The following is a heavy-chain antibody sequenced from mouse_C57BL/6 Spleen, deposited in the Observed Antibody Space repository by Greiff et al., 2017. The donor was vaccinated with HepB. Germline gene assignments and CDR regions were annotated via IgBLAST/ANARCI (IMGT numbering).Heavy chain of an antibody. CDR2: IDPSDSYT. CDR3: ARFYSGSSYPYAMDY. D-gene: IGHD1-1*01. Sequence: QVQLQQPGAELVKPGASVKLSCKASGYTFTSYWMQWVKQRPGQGLEWIGEIDPSDSYTNYNQKFKGKATLTVDTSSSTAYMQLSSLTSEDSAVYYCARFYSGSSYPYAMDYWGQGTSVTVSS. V-gene: IGHV1-50*01. J-gene: IGHJ4*01. CDR1: GYTFTSYW.